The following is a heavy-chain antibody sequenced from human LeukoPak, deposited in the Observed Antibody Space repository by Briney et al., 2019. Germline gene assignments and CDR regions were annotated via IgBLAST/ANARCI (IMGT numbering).Heavy chain of an antibody. CDR2: INPSGGST. Sequence: ASVKVSCKASGYTFTSYYMHWVRQAPGQGLEWMGIINPSGGSTSYAQKFQGRVTMTRDTSTSTVYMELSSLRSEDTAVYYCARVDYYDSSGYYAGHYDYWGRGTLVTVSS. D-gene: IGHD3-22*01. CDR3: ARVDYYDSSGYYAGHYDY. V-gene: IGHV1-46*01. CDR1: GYTFTSYY. J-gene: IGHJ4*02.